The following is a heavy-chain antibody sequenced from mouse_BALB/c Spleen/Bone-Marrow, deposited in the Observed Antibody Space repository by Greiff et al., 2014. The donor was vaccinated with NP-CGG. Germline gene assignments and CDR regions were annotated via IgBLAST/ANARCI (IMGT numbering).Heavy chain of an antibody. V-gene: IGHV14-3*02. CDR3: ATYYYGSSRGFAY. Sequence: EVMLVESGAELVKPGASVKLSCTASGFNIKDTYMHWAKQRPEQGLEWIGRIDPANGNTKYDPKFQGKATITADTSSNTAYLQLSSLTSEDTAVYYCATYYYGSSRGFAYWGQGTLVTVSA. J-gene: IGHJ3*01. D-gene: IGHD1-1*01. CDR2: IDPANGNT. CDR1: GFNIKDTY.